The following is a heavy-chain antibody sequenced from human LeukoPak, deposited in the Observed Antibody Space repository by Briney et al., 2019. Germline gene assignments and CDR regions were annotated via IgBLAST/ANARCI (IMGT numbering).Heavy chain of an antibody. D-gene: IGHD6-19*01. J-gene: IGHJ4*02. CDR1: GFTFSSYG. Sequence: PGGSLRLSCAASGFTFSSYGMSWVRQAPGKGLEWVSAISGSGGSTYYADSVKGRFTISRDNSKNTLYLQMNSLRAEDTAVYYCAKQSGWRPHFDYWGQGTLVTVSS. V-gene: IGHV3-23*01. CDR2: ISGSGGST. CDR3: AKQSGWRPHFDY.